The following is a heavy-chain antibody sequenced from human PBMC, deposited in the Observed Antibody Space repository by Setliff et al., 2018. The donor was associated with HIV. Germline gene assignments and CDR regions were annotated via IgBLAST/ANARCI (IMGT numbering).Heavy chain of an antibody. CDR3: ARRIFHSSFPSFDS. CDR1: GGSIGTTTYY. Sequence: ASETLSLTCAVSGGSIGTTTYYWGWIRQPPGKGLEWIGSIYYNGITYYNPSLKGRFTISVDTSKNQFSLKVTSVTAADTAVYYCARRIFHSSFPSFDSWGQGTRVTVSS. D-gene: IGHD2-15*01. J-gene: IGHJ4*02. CDR2: IYYNGIT. V-gene: IGHV4-39*01.